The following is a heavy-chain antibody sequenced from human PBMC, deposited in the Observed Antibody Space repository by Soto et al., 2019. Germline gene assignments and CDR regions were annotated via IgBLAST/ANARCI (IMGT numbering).Heavy chain of an antibody. Sequence: ASVKVSCKASGYTFTSYGISWVRQAPGQGLEWMGWISAYNGNTNYAQKLQSRVTMTTDTSTSTAYMELRSLRSDDTAVYYCARAYCSGGSCYPYGWFDPWGQGTLVTVSS. CDR2: ISAYNGNT. V-gene: IGHV1-18*01. J-gene: IGHJ5*02. CDR3: ARAYCSGGSCYPYGWFDP. CDR1: GYTFTSYG. D-gene: IGHD2-15*01.